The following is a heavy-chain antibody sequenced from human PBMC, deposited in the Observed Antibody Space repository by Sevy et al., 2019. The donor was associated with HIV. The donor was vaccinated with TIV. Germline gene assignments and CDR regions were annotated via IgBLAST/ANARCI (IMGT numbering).Heavy chain of an antibody. CDR1: GYTLTELS. Sequence: ASVKVSCKVSGYTLTELSMHWVRQAPGKGLEWMGGFDPEDGETIYAQTFQGRVTMTEDTSTDTAYMELSSLRSEDTAVYYCATVVGNYYDSSGYDWGQGTLVTVSS. CDR2: FDPEDGET. CDR3: ATVVGNYYDSSGYD. D-gene: IGHD3-22*01. J-gene: IGHJ4*02. V-gene: IGHV1-24*01.